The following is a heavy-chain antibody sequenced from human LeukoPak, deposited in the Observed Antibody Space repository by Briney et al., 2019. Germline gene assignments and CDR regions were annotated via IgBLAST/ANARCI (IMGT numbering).Heavy chain of an antibody. CDR2: INHSGST. CDR3: ASAMLTKMAYQFDY. V-gene: IGHV4-30-2*01. D-gene: IGHD2-2*01. J-gene: IGHJ4*02. Sequence: SQTLSLTWPVSGASISIDGYYWSWIRQPPGKGLEWIGEINHSGSTDYNPSLKSRVTISVDTSKNKFSLKLSSVTGAEEVMSWCASAMLTKMAYQFDYWGQGTLVTVSS. CDR1: GASISIDGYY.